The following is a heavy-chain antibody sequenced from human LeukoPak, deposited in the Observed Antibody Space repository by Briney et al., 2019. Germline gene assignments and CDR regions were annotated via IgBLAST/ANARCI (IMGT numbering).Heavy chain of an antibody. D-gene: IGHD3-22*01. CDR3: ARLDRYYFDSSGYTYYYYMDV. CDR1: GFTFSSHS. J-gene: IGHJ6*03. CDR2: ISGGSDTI. V-gene: IGHV3-48*01. Sequence: GGSLRLSCEASGFTFSSHSMNWARQAPGKGLEWVSYISGGSDTIYYADSVKGRFTISRDNAENSLYLQMSSLRAEDTAVYYCARLDRYYFDSSGYTYYYYMDVWGKGTTVTVSS.